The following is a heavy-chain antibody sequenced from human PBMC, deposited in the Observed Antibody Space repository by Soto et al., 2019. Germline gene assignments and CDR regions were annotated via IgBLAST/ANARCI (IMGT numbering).Heavy chain of an antibody. D-gene: IGHD2-15*01. Sequence: QVQLVQSGAEVKQPGSSVKLSCKASGVTLSDYPLNSVRQAPGQGLEWMGGLRPIFGTTIYSQKFQGRLAITADESTNTAYIELSDRRPEDTVIFYCEEGYCGNAPYNNWMFNRLDNWGQGTPVTVSS. CDR3: EEGYCGNAPYNNWMFNRLDN. CDR2: LRPIFGTT. J-gene: IGHJ4*02. CDR1: GVTLSDYP. V-gene: IGHV1-69*01.